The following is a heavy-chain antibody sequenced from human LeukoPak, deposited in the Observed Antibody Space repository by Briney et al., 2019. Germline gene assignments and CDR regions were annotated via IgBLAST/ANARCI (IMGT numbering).Heavy chain of an antibody. Sequence: NPGGSPRLTCAASGFTFSNAWMSWVRQAPAKGLEWRGRHKSKTDGGTTDYAAPVKDRFTISIDDSKNTLYLQMNSLKTEDTAVYYCTTGLIRGYSGYGIDYWGQGTLVTVSS. J-gene: IGHJ4*02. CDR3: TTGLIRGYSGYGIDY. CDR1: GFTFSNAW. V-gene: IGHV3-15*01. CDR2: HKSKTDGGTT. D-gene: IGHD5-12*01.